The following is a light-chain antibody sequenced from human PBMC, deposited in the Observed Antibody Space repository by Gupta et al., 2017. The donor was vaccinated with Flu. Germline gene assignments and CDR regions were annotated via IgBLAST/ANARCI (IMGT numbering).Light chain of an antibody. V-gene: IGKV2-28*01. CDR3: MQALQNDPS. Sequence: DIVMTQSPLSLPVTPGEPASISCRSSQSLLHSNGYNYLDWYLQKPGQSPQLLIYLGSNRASGVPDRGSGRGSGTEGTRNISRVEAEDVGVDYCMQALQNDPSFGQGTKVEIK. CDR2: LGS. CDR1: QSLLHSNGYNY. J-gene: IGKJ2*01.